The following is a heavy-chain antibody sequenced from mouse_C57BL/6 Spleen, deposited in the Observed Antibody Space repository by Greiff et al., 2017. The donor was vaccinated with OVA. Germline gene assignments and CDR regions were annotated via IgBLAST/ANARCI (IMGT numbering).Heavy chain of an antibody. V-gene: IGHV1-72*01. Sequence: QVQLQQPGAELVKPGASVKLSCKASGYTFTSYWMHWVKQRPGRGLEWIGRIDPNSGGTKYNEKFKSKATLTVDKPSSTAYIQLSSLTSEDSAFYYCARSGDYDWYFDVWGTGTTVTVSS. CDR2: IDPNSGGT. CDR1: GYTFTSYW. D-gene: IGHD2-4*01. CDR3: ARSGDYDWYFDV. J-gene: IGHJ1*03.